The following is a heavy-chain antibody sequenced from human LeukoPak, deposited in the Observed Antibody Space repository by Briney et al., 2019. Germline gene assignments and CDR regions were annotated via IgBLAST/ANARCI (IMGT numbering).Heavy chain of an antibody. J-gene: IGHJ2*01. CDR3: ARRDYYDTVTWYFDL. V-gene: IGHV4-38-2*02. D-gene: IGHD3-22*01. CDR1: GYSISSGYY. CDR2: IYHSGRT. Sequence: SETLSLTCTVSGYSISSGYYWGWIRQPPGRGLEWIGSIYHSGRTFYNPSLKSRVTISVDTSKNQFSLKLSSVTAADTAVYYFARRDYYDTVTWYFDLWGRGTMVTVSS.